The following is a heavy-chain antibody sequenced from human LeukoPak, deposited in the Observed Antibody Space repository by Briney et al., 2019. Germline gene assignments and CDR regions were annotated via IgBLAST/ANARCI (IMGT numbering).Heavy chain of an antibody. Sequence: PSGTLSLTCAVSGGSISSSNWWSWVRQPPGRGLEWIGEIYHSGSTNYNPSLKSRVTISVDKSKNQFSLKLSSVTAADTAVYYCARVVLPPVLLWFGESLDYYYYYYMDVWGKGTTVTVSS. CDR2: IYHSGST. D-gene: IGHD3-10*01. CDR1: GGSISSSNW. CDR3: ARVVLPPVLLWFGESLDYYYYYYMDV. J-gene: IGHJ6*03. V-gene: IGHV4-4*02.